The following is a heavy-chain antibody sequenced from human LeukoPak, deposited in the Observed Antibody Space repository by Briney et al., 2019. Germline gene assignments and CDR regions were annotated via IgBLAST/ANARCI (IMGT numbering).Heavy chain of an antibody. CDR1: GFTFSSYA. D-gene: IGHD3-9*01. CDR2: ISGSGGTT. V-gene: IGHV3-23*01. Sequence: GGSLRLSCAASGFTFSSYAMSWVRQAPGKGLEWVSGISGSGGTTYYADSVKGRFTISRDNSKNTLYLQMNSLRAEDTAVYYCAKAPLRYFDPNNWFDPWGQGTLVTVSS. CDR3: AKAPLRYFDPNNWFDP. J-gene: IGHJ5*02.